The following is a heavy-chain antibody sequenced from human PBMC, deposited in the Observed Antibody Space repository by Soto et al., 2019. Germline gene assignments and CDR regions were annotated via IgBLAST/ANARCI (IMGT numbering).Heavy chain of an antibody. Sequence: PGGSLRLSCAASGFTFSSYAMSWVRQAPGKGLEWVSAISGSGGSTYYADSVKGRFTISRDNSKNTLYLQMNSLRAEDTAVYYCAKTIEDILTGYGMDVWGQGTTVTVSS. V-gene: IGHV3-23*01. CDR1: GFTFSSYA. CDR2: ISGSGGST. CDR3: AKTIEDILTGYGMDV. D-gene: IGHD3-9*01. J-gene: IGHJ6*02.